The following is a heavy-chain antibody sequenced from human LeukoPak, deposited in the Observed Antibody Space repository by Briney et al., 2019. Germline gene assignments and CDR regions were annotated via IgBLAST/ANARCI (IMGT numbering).Heavy chain of an antibody. CDR2: ISGGGGST. CDR1: GFTFTSYS. CDR3: AKGSYYDSSGSFYFDY. D-gene: IGHD3-22*01. V-gene: IGHV3-23*01. J-gene: IGHJ4*02. Sequence: PGGSLRLSCAASGFTFTSYSMNWVRQAPGKGLEWVSTISGGGGSTYYADSVKGRFTISRDNSKNTLYVQVNSLGTKDTAAYYCAKGSYYDSSGSFYFDYWGQGTLVTVSS.